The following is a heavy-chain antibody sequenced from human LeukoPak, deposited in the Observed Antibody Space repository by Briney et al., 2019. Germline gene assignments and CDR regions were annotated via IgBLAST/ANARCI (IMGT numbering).Heavy chain of an antibody. J-gene: IGHJ6*03. Sequence: PGGSLRLSCAASGFTFSSYAMSWVRQAPGKGLEWVSAISGSGGSTYYADSVKGRFTISRDNAKKTLYLQMNSLRAEDTAVYYCASGFFYYYYMDVWGKGTTVTISS. V-gene: IGHV3-23*01. CDR3: ASGFFYYYYMDV. CDR1: GFTFSSYA. D-gene: IGHD3-22*01. CDR2: ISGSGGST.